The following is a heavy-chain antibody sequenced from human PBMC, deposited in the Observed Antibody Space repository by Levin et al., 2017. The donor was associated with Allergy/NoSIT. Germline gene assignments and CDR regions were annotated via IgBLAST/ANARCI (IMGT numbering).Heavy chain of an antibody. CDR3: AKDGGYCSGGSCHPYNYFDY. CDR2: ISYDGSNK. J-gene: IGHJ4*02. V-gene: IGHV3-30*18. CDR1: GFTFSSYG. D-gene: IGHD2-15*01. Sequence: GESLKISCAASGFTFSSYGMHWVRQAPGKGLEWVAVISYDGSNKYYADSVKGRFTISRDNSKNTLYLQMNSLRAEDTAVYYCAKDGGYCSGGSCHPYNYFDYWGQGTLVTVSS.